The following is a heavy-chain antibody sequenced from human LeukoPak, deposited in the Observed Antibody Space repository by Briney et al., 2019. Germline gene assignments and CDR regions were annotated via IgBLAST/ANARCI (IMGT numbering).Heavy chain of an antibody. CDR3: STTYYYDSSEGY. D-gene: IGHD3-22*01. CDR1: GFTFSSYG. J-gene: IGHJ4*02. CDR2: IKSKTDGGTT. V-gene: IGHV3-15*07. Sequence: GGSLRLSCAASGFTFSSYGMHWVRQAPGKGLEWVGRIKSKTDGGTTDYAAPVKGRFTISRDDSKNTLYLQMNSLKTEDTAVYYCSTTYYYDSSEGYWGQGTLVTVSS.